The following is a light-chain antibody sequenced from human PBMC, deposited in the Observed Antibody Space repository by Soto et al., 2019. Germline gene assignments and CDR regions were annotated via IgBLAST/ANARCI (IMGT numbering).Light chain of an antibody. J-gene: IGKJ4*01. CDR1: QSISSW. Sequence: DIQMTQSPSTLSASLGDRVTITCRASQSISSWLAWYQHKPGKAPKLLIYKASSLESGVPSRFSGSGSGTEFTLAISSLQADDFATYYCQQYKSYSLTFGGGTKVDI. CDR3: QQYKSYSLT. V-gene: IGKV1-5*03. CDR2: KAS.